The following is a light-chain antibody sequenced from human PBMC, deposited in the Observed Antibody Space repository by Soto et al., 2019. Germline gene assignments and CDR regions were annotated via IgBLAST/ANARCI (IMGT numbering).Light chain of an antibody. Sequence: QSVLTQPASVSGSPGQSITISCTGTSSDVGGSNYVSWYQQHPGKAPKLIIFDVSHRPSGFSNRFSGSKSGNTASLTISGLQAEDEADYYCSSSTSSSPYVFGTGTKLTVL. V-gene: IGLV2-14*03. CDR1: SSDVGGSNY. J-gene: IGLJ1*01. CDR2: DVS. CDR3: SSSTSSSPYV.